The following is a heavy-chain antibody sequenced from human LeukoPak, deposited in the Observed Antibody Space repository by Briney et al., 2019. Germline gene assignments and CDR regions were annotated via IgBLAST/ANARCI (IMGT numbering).Heavy chain of an antibody. J-gene: IGHJ4*02. CDR1: GFTFDDYA. CDR2: ISWNSGSI. CDR3: AKDMFPYYYDSSGFIGDY. D-gene: IGHD3-22*01. Sequence: GGSLRLSCAASGFTFDDYAMHWVRQAPGKGLEWVSGISWNSGSIGYADSVKGRFTISRDNAKNSLYLQMNSLRAEDTALYYCAKDMFPYYYDSSGFIGDYWGQGTLVTVSS. V-gene: IGHV3-9*01.